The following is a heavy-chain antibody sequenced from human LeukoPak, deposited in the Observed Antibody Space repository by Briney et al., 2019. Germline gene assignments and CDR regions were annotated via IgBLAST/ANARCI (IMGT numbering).Heavy chain of an antibody. D-gene: IGHD1-26*01. V-gene: IGHV3-21*04. J-gene: IGHJ4*02. CDR3: VRDRGTYRPIDY. CDR1: AFSLSAHN. Sequence: GGSLRLSCAASAFSLSAHNMNWVRQAPGKGLEWVLSISYTGTYIYYADSVKGRFTISRDNAQNSLYLQMNSLRAEDTAIYYCVRDRGTYRPIDYWGQGTLVTVSS. CDR2: ISYTGTYI.